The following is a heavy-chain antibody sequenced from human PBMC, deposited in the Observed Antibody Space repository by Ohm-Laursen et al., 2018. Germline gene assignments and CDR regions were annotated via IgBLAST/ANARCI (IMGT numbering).Heavy chain of an antibody. CDR3: ARDFEWATDV. V-gene: IGHV1-46*01. J-gene: IGHJ6*02. D-gene: IGHD3-3*01. Sequence: ASVKVSCNASGYTFTSNHMQWLRQAPGQGLEWMGIIKSTDDARTYAQKFQGRVTMTKDRSTSTVYMELSSLRSDDTAVYYCARDFEWATDVWGQGTLVTVSS. CDR2: IKSTDDAR. CDR1: GYTFTSNH.